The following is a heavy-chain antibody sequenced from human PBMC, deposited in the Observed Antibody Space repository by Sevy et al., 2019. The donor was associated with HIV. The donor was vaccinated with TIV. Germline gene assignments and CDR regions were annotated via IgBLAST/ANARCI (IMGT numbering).Heavy chain of an antibody. CDR1: GGSISSSSYY. CDR3: ASTRYYYDSSGYYYYYYGMDV. J-gene: IGHJ6*02. V-gene: IGHV4-39*01. D-gene: IGHD3-22*01. CDR2: IYYSGST. Sequence: SETLSLTCTVSGGSISSSSYYWGWIRQPPGKGLEWIGSIYYSGSTYYNPSLKSRVTISVYTSKTQLSLKLSSVTAADTAVYYCASTRYYYDSSGYYYYYYGMDVWGQGTTVTVSS.